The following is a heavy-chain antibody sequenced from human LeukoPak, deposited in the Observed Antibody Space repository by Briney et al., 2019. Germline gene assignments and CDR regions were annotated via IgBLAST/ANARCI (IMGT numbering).Heavy chain of an antibody. CDR3: AKVIDYGDEPMYYYYGMDV. CDR1: GFTFSSYG. D-gene: IGHD4-17*01. Sequence: GGSLRLSCAASGFTFSSYGMPWVRQAPGKGLEWVAVISYDGSNKYYADSVKGRFTISRDNSKNTLYLQMNSLRAEDTAVYYCAKVIDYGDEPMYYYYGMDVWGQGTTVTVSS. CDR2: ISYDGSNK. V-gene: IGHV3-30*18. J-gene: IGHJ6*02.